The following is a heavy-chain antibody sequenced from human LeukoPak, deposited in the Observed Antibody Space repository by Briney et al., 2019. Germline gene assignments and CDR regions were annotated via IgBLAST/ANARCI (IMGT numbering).Heavy chain of an antibody. CDR1: GASISDYY. J-gene: IGHJ4*02. V-gene: IGHV4-4*07. CDR2: IDTSGST. D-gene: IGHD2-15*01. Sequence: SETLSLTCIVSGASISDYYWSWIRQPAGKGLEWIGRIDTSGSTNYKPSLKSRLTMSVDTSKRQFSLRLTSVTAADTAVYYCARVSDCSGGSCYFDYWGQGTLVTVSS. CDR3: ARVSDCSGGSCYFDY.